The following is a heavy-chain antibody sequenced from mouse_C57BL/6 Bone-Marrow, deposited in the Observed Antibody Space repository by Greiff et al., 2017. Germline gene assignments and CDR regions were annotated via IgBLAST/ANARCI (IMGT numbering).Heavy chain of an antibody. J-gene: IGHJ4*01. V-gene: IGHV1-69*01. CDR1: GYTFTSYW. Sequence: QVQLKQPGAELVMPGASVKLSCKASGYTFTSYWMHWVKQRPGQGLEWIGAIDPSDSYTNYNQKFKGKSTLTVDKSSSTAYMQLSSLTSEDSAVYYCARLPYGKGYYAMDYWGQGTSVTVSS. D-gene: IGHD2-1*01. CDR3: ARLPYGKGYYAMDY. CDR2: IDPSDSYT.